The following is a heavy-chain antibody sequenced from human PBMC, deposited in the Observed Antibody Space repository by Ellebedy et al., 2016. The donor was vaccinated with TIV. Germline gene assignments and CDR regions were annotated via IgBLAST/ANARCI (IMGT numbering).Heavy chain of an antibody. CDR3: AKGGSKSGYSFDL. J-gene: IGHJ2*01. CDR1: GFAFSSYA. V-gene: IGHV3-23*01. Sequence: GGSLRLSCATSGFAFSSYAMSWVRQAPGKGLEWVSAISDNGVITKYADSVKGRFTISRDNSKNTLYLQMDSLRAEDTAVYYCAKGGSKSGYSFDLWGRGTLVTVSS. D-gene: IGHD3-3*01. CDR2: ISDNGVIT.